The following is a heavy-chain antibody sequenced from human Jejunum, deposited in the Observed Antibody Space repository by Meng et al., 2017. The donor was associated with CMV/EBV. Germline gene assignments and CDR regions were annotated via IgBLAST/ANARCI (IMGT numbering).Heavy chain of an antibody. J-gene: IGHJ4*02. D-gene: IGHD2-15*01. Sequence: CAASGFSFSSYEFHWVRRAPGKGLEWVASINQDGSEIHYLHSVKGRFTISRDNAKYALYLQMNSLRADDTAVYHCARDSFPYSSDNWGQGTLVTVSS. CDR2: INQDGSEI. V-gene: IGHV3-7*01. CDR1: GFSFSSYE. CDR3: ARDSFPYSSDN.